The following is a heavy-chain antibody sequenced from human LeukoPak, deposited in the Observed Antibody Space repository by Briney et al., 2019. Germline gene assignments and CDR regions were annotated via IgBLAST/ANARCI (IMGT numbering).Heavy chain of an antibody. D-gene: IGHD2-2*01. CDR2: IYYSGST. CDR1: GGSISSYY. CDR3: AREGDVVADVNWFDP. J-gene: IGHJ5*02. Sequence: SETLSLTCTVSGGSISSYYWSWIRQPPGKGLEWIGYIYYSGSTNYNPSLKSRVTVSVDTSKNQFPLKLSSATAADTAVYYCAREGDVVADVNWFDPWGQGTLVTVSS. V-gene: IGHV4-59*01.